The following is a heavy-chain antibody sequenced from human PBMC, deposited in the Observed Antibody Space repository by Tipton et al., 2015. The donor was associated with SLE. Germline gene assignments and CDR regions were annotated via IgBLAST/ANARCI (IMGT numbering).Heavy chain of an antibody. D-gene: IGHD3-3*01. CDR1: NYSLTDDYY. CDR3: ARSQALNGVGVTIPGTMDG. Sequence: TLSLTCSVSNYSLTDDYYWGWIRQPPGKGLEWIGSFHHSGTTFYTPSLKSRFTLVFDMSNNEFSLKLFSVTAADPAVYYGARSQALNGVGVTIPGTMDGWGKGTTVTVSS. J-gene: IGHJ6*04. V-gene: IGHV4-38-2*01. CDR2: FHHSGTT.